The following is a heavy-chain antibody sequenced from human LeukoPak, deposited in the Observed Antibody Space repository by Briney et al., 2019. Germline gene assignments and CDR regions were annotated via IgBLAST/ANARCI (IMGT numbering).Heavy chain of an antibody. D-gene: IGHD3-10*01. CDR2: IKQDGSEK. CDR3: AREDYYGSGNYVAWGDAFDV. Sequence: WGSLRLSCAASGFTFSSYWMTWVRQAPGKGLEWVANIKQDGSEKYYVDSVRGRFTISRDNAKMSVYLQMNSLRAEDTAVYYCAREDYYGSGNYVAWGDAFDVRGQGTTVTVSS. CDR1: GFTFSSYW. V-gene: IGHV3-7*01. J-gene: IGHJ3*01.